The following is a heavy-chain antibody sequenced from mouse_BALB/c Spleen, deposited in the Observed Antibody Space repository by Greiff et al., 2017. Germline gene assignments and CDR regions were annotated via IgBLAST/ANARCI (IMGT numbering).Heavy chain of an antibody. J-gene: IGHJ4*01. CDR3: ARYGNYESYAMDY. CDR1: GFTFTDYY. D-gene: IGHD2-1*01. Sequence: EVKVVESGGGLVQPGGSLRLSCATSGFTFTDYYMSWVRQPPGKALEWLGFIRNKANGYTTEYSASVKGRFTISRDNSQSILYLQMNTLRAEDSATYYCARYGNYESYAMDYWGQGTSVTVSS. CDR2: IRNKANGYTT. V-gene: IGHV7-3*02.